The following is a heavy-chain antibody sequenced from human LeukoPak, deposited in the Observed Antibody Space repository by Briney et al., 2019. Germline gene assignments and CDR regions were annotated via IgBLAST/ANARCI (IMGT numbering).Heavy chain of an antibody. D-gene: IGHD1-26*01. CDR2: IYTSGST. CDR3: ARQGGATTSDAFDI. Sequence: SETLSLTCTVSGGSISSYYWSWIRQPPGKGPEWIGYIYTSGSTNYNPSLKSRVTISVDTSKNQFSLKLSSVTAADTAVYYCARQGGATTSDAFDIWGQGTMVTVSS. J-gene: IGHJ3*02. CDR1: GGSISSYY. V-gene: IGHV4-4*09.